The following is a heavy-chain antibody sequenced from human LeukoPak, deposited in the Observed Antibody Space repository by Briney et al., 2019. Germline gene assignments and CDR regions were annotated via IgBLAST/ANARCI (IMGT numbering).Heavy chain of an antibody. CDR3: ARDLIYYDSSGSDY. Sequence: GGSLRLSCAASGFTFSSYGMSWVRQAPGKGLEWVSSITSSSSYIYYADSVKGRFTISRDNAKNSLYLQMNSLRAEDTAVYYCARDLIYYDSSGSDYWGQGTLVTVSS. J-gene: IGHJ4*02. D-gene: IGHD3-22*01. V-gene: IGHV3-21*01. CDR2: ITSSSSYI. CDR1: GFTFSSYG.